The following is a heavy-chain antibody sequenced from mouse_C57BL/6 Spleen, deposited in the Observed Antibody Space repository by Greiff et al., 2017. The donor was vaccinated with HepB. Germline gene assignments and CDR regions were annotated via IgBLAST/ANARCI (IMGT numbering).Heavy chain of an antibody. CDR3: ARGYYYGSSYWYFDV. J-gene: IGHJ1*03. D-gene: IGHD1-1*01. Sequence: QVQLQQSGAELVKPGASVKLSCKASGYTFTSYWMHWVKQRPGQGLEWIGMIHPNSGSTNYNEKFKSKATVTVDKSSSTAYMQLSSLTSEDSAVYDCARGYYYGSSYWYFDVWGTGTTVTVSS. V-gene: IGHV1-64*01. CDR2: IHPNSGST. CDR1: GYTFTSYW.